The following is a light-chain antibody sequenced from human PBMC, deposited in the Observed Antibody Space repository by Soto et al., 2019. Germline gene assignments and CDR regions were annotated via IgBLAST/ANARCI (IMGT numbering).Light chain of an antibody. J-gene: IGKJ4*01. V-gene: IGKV3-11*01. Sequence: EIVLTQSPATLSLSPGERATLSCRASQSVSSYLAWYQQKPGQAPRLLIYDASNRATGIPARFSGSGSGTDFTLTISSLAPEDFAIYYCQQRSNWTPVTFGGGTKVEIK. CDR2: DAS. CDR3: QQRSNWTPVT. CDR1: QSVSSY.